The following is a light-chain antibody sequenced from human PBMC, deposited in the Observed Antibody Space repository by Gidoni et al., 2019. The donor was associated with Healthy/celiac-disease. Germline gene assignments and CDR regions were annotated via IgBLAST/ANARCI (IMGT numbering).Light chain of an antibody. CDR2: AAS. CDR3: QQSYSTPWT. V-gene: IGKV1-39*01. Sequence: DIQMTQSPSSLSASVGDRVTITCRASQSISSYLNWYQQKPGKAPKLLIYAASSLKSGVPSRFSGSGSGTDCTLTISSLQHEDFATYYCQQSYSTPWTFGQGTKVEIK. J-gene: IGKJ1*01. CDR1: QSISSY.